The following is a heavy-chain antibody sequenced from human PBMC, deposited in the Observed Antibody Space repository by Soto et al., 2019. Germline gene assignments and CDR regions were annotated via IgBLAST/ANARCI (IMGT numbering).Heavy chain of an antibody. CDR3: ASLDGGGPYYFDY. V-gene: IGHV4-61*01. CDR2: IYYSGST. CDR1: GGSVSSGSYY. Sequence: SETLSLTCTVSGGSVSSGSYYWSWIRQPPGKGLEWIGYIYYSGSTNYNPSLKTRVTISIDTSKNQFSLKLTSMTAADTAVYYCASLDGGGPYYFDYWGQGTLVTVSS. J-gene: IGHJ4*02. D-gene: IGHD3-16*01.